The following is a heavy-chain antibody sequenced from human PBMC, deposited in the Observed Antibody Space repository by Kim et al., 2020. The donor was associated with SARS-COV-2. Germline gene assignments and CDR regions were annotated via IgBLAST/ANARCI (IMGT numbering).Heavy chain of an antibody. CDR2: AYYIGNT. V-gene: IGHV4-39*01. J-gene: IGHJ6*03. CDR3: ARQQRYSSGWYGAFYYSYMDV. CDR1: GGSLSSSSYY. Sequence: SETLSLTCTVSGGSLSSSSYYWGWIRQPPGKGLEWIGTAYYIGNTYYNPSLKIRVTISVDTSKNQFSLKLGSVTAADTAVYYCARQQRYSSGWYGAFYYSYMDVWGKGTTVTVSS. D-gene: IGHD6-19*01.